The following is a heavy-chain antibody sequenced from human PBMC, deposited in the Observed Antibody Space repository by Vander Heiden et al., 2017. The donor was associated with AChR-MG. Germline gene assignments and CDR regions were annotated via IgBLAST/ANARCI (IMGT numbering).Heavy chain of an antibody. Sequence: QLQESGPGLVKPSGTLSLICSVSNALVRSSSYYWGWLRQPPGKGPEWIGNINYSGSTYYNPSLKSRVTLSVDTSKNQFSLRLDSVTAADTAVYYCARRPASGVESYFGSWGQGTLVIVSS. CDR1: NALVRSSSYY. D-gene: IGHD3-10*01. CDR2: INYSGST. J-gene: IGHJ4*02. V-gene: IGHV4-39*01. CDR3: ARRPASGVESYFGS.